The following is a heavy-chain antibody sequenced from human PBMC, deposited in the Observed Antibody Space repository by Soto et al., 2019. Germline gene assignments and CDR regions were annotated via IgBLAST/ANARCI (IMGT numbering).Heavy chain of an antibody. CDR3: GSGPSPRAPAGGTPYYYAMDV. D-gene: IGHD6-13*01. CDR2: MNPINGAT. J-gene: IGHJ6*02. Sequence: GASVKVSCKASGYDFTAYDINWVRQASGQGLEWMGWMNPINGATGTARRFQGRVSLSRNTATGTAYLELTSLRSDDTAVYYCGSGPSPRAPAGGTPYYYAMDVWAQGTTVTVSS. CDR1: GYDFTAYD. V-gene: IGHV1-8*02.